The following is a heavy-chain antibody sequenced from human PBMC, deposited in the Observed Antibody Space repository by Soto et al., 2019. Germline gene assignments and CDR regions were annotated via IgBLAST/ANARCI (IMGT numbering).Heavy chain of an antibody. CDR3: AHINHFWSGYVGAFDI. CDR1: GFSLSTSGVG. Sequence: QITLKESGPTLVKPTQTLTLTCTFSGFSLSTSGVGVGWIRQPPGKALEWLALIYWDDDKRYSPSLKSRLTITKDTSKNQVVLTMTNMDPVDTATYYCAHINHFWSGYVGAFDIWGQGTMVTVSS. V-gene: IGHV2-5*02. D-gene: IGHD3-3*02. J-gene: IGHJ3*02. CDR2: IYWDDDK.